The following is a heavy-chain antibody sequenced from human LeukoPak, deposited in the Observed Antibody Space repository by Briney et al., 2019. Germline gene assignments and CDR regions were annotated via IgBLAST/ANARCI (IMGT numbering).Heavy chain of an antibody. V-gene: IGHV3-33*01. CDR2: IWYDGSNK. D-gene: IGHD3-16*02. CDR3: ARSLYIGGFDY. CDR1: GFTFSSYG. Sequence: PGRSLRLSCGASGFTFSSYGMHWVRQAPGKGLEWVAVIWYDGSNKYYADSVKGRFTISRDNSKNTLYLQMNSLRAEDTAAYYCARSLYIGGFDYWGQGILVTVSS. J-gene: IGHJ4*02.